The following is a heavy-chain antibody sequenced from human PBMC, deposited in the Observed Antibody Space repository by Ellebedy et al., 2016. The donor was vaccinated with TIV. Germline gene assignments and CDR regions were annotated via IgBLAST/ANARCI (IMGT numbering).Heavy chain of an antibody. V-gene: IGHV3-33*01. CDR1: GFNFSYYG. D-gene: IGHD6-19*01. CDR2: IWYDGSNK. Sequence: GGSLRLXXVASGFNFSYYGMHWVRQAPGKGLEWVAAIWYDGSNKYYGDSVKGRFSISRDNSKNTLYLQMNSLRAEDTAVYYCARDSPSSVVATGWFDPWGQGILVTVSS. J-gene: IGHJ5*02. CDR3: ARDSPSSVVATGWFDP.